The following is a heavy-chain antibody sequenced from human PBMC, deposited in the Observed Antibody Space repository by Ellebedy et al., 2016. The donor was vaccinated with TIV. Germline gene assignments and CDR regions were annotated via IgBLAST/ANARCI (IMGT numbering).Heavy chain of an antibody. D-gene: IGHD6-13*01. J-gene: IGHJ2*01. CDR1: GFTFSTYR. CDR3: ARDVGTPGRDWYFDL. Sequence: PGGSLRLSCAASGFTFSTYRMHWVRQVPGQGLVWVSRVEVDGSRTAYADSVKGRFTISRDNAKNTLYLQMNSLGAEDTAVYYCARDVGTPGRDWYFDLWGRGILVTVSS. CDR2: VEVDGSRT. V-gene: IGHV3-74*01.